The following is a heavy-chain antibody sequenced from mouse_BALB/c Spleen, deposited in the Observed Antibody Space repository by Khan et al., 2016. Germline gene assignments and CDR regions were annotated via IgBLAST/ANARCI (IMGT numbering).Heavy chain of an antibody. Sequence: EVELVESGGGLVQPGGSLKLSCAASGFTFSSYGMSWVRQTPDKRLELVATINSNGGSNYYPDSVKGRFTISRDNAKNTLYLQMSSLKSEDTAMYYCARHGNDAMDYWGQGTSVTVSS. CDR1: GFTFSSYG. CDR2: INSNGGSN. V-gene: IGHV5-6-3*01. CDR3: ARHGNDAMDY. J-gene: IGHJ4*01. D-gene: IGHD2-2*01.